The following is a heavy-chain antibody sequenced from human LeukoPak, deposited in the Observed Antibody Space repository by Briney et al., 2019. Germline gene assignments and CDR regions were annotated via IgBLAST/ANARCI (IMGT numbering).Heavy chain of an antibody. CDR1: GYTFTSYG. V-gene: IGHV1-18*01. J-gene: IGHJ4*02. Sequence: ASVKVSCKASGYTFTSYGITWVRQAPGQGLEWMGWISAYNGNTNYAQKLQGRVTMTTDTSTSTAYMELRSLRSDDTVVYYCARDRKYYDILTGSAGGDYWGQGTLVTVSS. CDR2: ISAYNGNT. D-gene: IGHD3-9*01. CDR3: ARDRKYYDILTGSAGGDY.